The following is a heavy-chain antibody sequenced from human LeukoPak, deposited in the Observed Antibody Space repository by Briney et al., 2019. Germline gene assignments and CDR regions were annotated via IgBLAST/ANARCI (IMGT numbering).Heavy chain of an antibody. CDR1: GGSFSGYY. D-gene: IGHD2-2*01. Sequence: SETLSLTCAVYGGSFSGYYWSWIRQPPGKGLEWIGEINHSGSTNYNPSLKSRVTISVDTSKNQFSLKLSSVTAADTAVYYCARKLGYCSSTSCYGRGYFDYWGQGTLVTVSS. J-gene: IGHJ4*02. CDR3: ARKLGYCSSTSCYGRGYFDY. V-gene: IGHV4-34*01. CDR2: INHSGST.